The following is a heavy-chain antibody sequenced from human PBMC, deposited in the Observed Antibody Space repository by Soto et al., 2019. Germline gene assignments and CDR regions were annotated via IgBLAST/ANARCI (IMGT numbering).Heavy chain of an antibody. CDR2: INHSGST. CDR1: GGSFSGYY. D-gene: IGHD3-3*01. CDR3: GSIIRTAPRGYYYYYGMDV. J-gene: IGHJ6*02. Sequence: SETLSLTCAVYGGSFSGYYWSWIRQPPGKGLEWIGEINHSGSTNYNPSLKSRVTISVDTSKNQFSLKLSSVTAADTAVYYCGSIIRTAPRGYYYYYGMDVWGQGTTVTVSS. V-gene: IGHV4-34*01.